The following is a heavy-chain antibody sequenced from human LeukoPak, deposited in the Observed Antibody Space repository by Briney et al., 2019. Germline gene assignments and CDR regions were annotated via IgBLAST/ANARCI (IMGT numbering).Heavy chain of an antibody. D-gene: IGHD2-2*01. CDR1: GYSFTSYW. V-gene: IGHV5-51*01. CDR2: IYPGDSDT. Sequence: GESLKISCKGSGYSFTSYWIGWVRQMPGKGLEWMGIIYPGDSDTRYSPSFQGQVTISADKSISTAYLQWSSLKASDTAMYYCARPRYQLPPADDAFDIWGQGTMVTVSS. CDR3: ARPRYQLPPADDAFDI. J-gene: IGHJ3*02.